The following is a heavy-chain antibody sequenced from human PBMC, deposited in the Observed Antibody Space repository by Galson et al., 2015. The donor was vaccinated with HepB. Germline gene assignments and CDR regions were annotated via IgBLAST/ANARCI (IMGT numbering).Heavy chain of an antibody. CDR3: ARDLYDILTGSRLRGYDHFGMDV. Sequence: SVKVSCKASGYTFTNFYIHWVRQVPGQGPECMGWVNPNSGATTYTPKFQDRLTMTRDTSLRTVYMEPNRLTSDDTAVYYCARDLYDILTGSRLRGYDHFGMDVWGQGITVTVSS. V-gene: IGHV1-2*02. CDR1: GYTFTNFY. D-gene: IGHD3-9*01. CDR2: VNPNSGAT. J-gene: IGHJ6*02.